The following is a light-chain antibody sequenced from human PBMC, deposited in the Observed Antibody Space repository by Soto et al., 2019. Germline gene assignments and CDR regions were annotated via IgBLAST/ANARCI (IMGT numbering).Light chain of an antibody. CDR1: QSVLYSSNNKDS. CDR2: WAS. CDR3: QQYLDLLP. J-gene: IGKJ4*01. V-gene: IGKV4-1*01. Sequence: DIVMTQSPGSLAVSLGERATINCRSSQSVLYSSNNKDSIAWYQQKPGQPPRLLIYWASTREFGVPDRFSGSGSGTDFTLTISSLQAEDVAVYYCQQYLDLLPFGGGTKVEIK.